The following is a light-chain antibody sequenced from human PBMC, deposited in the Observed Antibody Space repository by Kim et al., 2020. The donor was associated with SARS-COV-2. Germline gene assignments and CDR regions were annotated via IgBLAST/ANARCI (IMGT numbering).Light chain of an antibody. J-gene: IGKJ1*01. Sequence: EIVLTQSPGTLSLSPGERATLSCRASQSISSIHVAWYQQKRGRAPRLIIYGISNRATDIPDRFSGSGAGTDFTLTISRLEPEDFAVYYCQHYADSPPTFGQGTKVDIK. CDR3: QHYADSPPT. V-gene: IGKV3-20*01. CDR2: GIS. CDR1: QSISSIH.